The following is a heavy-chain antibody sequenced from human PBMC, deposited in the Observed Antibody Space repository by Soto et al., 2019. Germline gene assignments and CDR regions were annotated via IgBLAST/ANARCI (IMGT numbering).Heavy chain of an antibody. V-gene: IGHV4-39*01. J-gene: IGHJ5*02. CDR2: IYYSGST. CDR3: ARRGTMIVVAGGWFDP. D-gene: IGHD3-22*01. CDR1: GGSISSSSYY. Sequence: QLQLQESGPGLVKPSETLSLTCTVSGGSISSSSYYWGWIRQPPGKGLEWIGSIYYSGSTYYNPSLKSRVTISVDTSKNQFSLRLSSVTAADTAVYYCARRGTMIVVAGGWFDPWGQGTLVTVSS.